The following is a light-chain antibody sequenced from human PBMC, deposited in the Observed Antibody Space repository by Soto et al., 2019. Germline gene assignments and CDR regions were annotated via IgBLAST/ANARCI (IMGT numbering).Light chain of an antibody. V-gene: IGKV1-39*01. CDR1: QNIRNY. Sequence: IQMTQSPSTLSASLGDRVTITCLASQNIRNYLNWYQQKPGEAPKLLISAVSSLETGVPSRFSGSGSGTDFTLTISRLEPEDFAVYYCQQYDSSPRTFGQGTKVDIK. J-gene: IGKJ1*01. CDR2: AVS. CDR3: QQYDSSPRT.